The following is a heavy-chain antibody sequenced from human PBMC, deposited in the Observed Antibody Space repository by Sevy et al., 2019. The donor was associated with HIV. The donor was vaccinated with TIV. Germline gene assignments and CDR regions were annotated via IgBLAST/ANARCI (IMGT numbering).Heavy chain of an antibody. Sequence: SETLSLTCTVSRGSISSYYWSWIRQPPGKGLEWIGYISYSGSTNDNPSLRSRVTISIDTSKNQFSLRLSSVSAADTAVYYCARGGGRTDWGMDVWGPGTTVTVSS. D-gene: IGHD1-1*01. CDR2: ISYSGST. CDR1: RGSISSYY. J-gene: IGHJ6*02. CDR3: ARGGGRTDWGMDV. V-gene: IGHV4-59*01.